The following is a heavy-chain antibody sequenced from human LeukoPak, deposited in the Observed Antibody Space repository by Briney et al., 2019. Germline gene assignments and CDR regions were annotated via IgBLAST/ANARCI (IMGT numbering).Heavy chain of an antibody. CDR1: GGTFSSYA. Sequence: ASVKVSCKASGGTFSSYAISWVRQAPGQGLEWMGGIIPIFGTANYAQKFQGRVTITADESTSTAYMELSSLRSEDTAVYYCAREREGYCSSTSCRSTQGDYYYYMDVRGKGTTVTVSS. CDR2: IIPIFGTA. CDR3: AREREGYCSSTSCRSTQGDYYYYMDV. D-gene: IGHD2-2*01. J-gene: IGHJ6*03. V-gene: IGHV1-69*13.